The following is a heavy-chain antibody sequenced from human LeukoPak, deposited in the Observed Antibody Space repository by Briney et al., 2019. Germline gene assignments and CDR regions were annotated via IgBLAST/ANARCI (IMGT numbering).Heavy chain of an antibody. CDR2: IYYSGST. Sequence: SETLSLTCTVSGGSISSSSYYWGWIRQPPGKGLEWIGSIYYSGSTYYNPSLKSRVTISVDTSKNQFSLKLSSVTAADTAVYYCARGQGEAAAGSLDYWGQGTLVTVSS. CDR1: GGSISSSSYY. D-gene: IGHD6-13*01. V-gene: IGHV4-39*07. J-gene: IGHJ4*02. CDR3: ARGQGEAAAGSLDY.